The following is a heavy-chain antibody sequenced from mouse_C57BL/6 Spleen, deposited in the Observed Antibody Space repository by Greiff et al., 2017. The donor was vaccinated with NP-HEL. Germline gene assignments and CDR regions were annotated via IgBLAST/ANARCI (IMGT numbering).Heavy chain of an antibody. CDR1: GFSFNTYA. D-gene: IGHD3-2*02. CDR3: VRRDSSGYGLFAY. CDR2: IRSKSNNYAT. J-gene: IGHJ3*01. V-gene: IGHV10-1*01. Sequence: EVQLVESGGGLVQPKGSLKLSCAASGFSFNTYAMNWVRQAPGKGLEWVARIRSKSNNYATYYADSVKDRFTISRDDSESMLYLQMNNLKTEDTAMYYCVRRDSSGYGLFAYWGQGTLVTVSA.